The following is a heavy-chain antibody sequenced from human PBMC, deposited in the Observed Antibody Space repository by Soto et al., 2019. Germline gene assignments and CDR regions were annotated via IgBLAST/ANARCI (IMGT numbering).Heavy chain of an antibody. CDR1: GGSISSSSYY. D-gene: IGHD2-2*01. Sequence: PSETLSLTCTVSGGSISSSSYYWGWIRQPPGKGLEWIGSIYYSGSTYYNPSLKSRVTISVDTSKNQFSLKLSSVTAADTVVFYCARQSQGAAAIVNWFDPWGQGTLVTVSS. CDR3: ARQSQGAAAIVNWFDP. CDR2: IYYSGST. V-gene: IGHV4-39*01. J-gene: IGHJ5*02.